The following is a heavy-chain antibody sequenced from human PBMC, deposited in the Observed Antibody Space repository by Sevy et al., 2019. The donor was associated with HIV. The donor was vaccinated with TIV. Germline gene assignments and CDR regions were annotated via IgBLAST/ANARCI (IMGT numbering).Heavy chain of an antibody. D-gene: IGHD3-22*01. CDR3: ARVDRTFYGLDV. V-gene: IGHV3-23*01. CDR1: GFTFSTYA. CDR2: ISGSGGST. Sequence: GGSLRLSCAASGFTFSTYAMSWVRQAPGKGLEWVSAISGSGGSTYYADSVKGRFTISRDKSKNTLYLQMNSLRVADTAVYYCARVDRTFYGLDVWGQWTTVTVSS. J-gene: IGHJ6*02.